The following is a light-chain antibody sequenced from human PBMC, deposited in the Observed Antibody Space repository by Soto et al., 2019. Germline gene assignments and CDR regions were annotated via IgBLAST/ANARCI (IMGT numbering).Light chain of an antibody. J-gene: IGLJ2*01. CDR1: SSDVGGYNY. V-gene: IGLV2-11*01. CDR3: CSYAGSFTYVV. Sequence: QSALTQPRSVSGSPGQSVTISCTGTSSDVGGYNYVSWYQQHPGKAPKLMIYDVSKRPSGVPDRFSGSKSGNTASLTISWLHAEHEADYYCCSYAGSFTYVVFGGGTKLTVL. CDR2: DVS.